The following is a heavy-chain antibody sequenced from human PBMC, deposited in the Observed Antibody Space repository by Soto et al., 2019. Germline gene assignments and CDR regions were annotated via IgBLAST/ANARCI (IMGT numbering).Heavy chain of an antibody. CDR1: GGSISSGGYY. V-gene: IGHV4-31*03. CDR3: AFITSKQWNYIDV. D-gene: IGHD2-8*01. Sequence: SETLSLTCTVSGGSISSGGYYWSWIRQHPGKGLEWIGYIYYSGSTYYNPSLKSRVTISVDTSKNQFSLKLSSVTAADTAVYYCAFITSKQWNYIDVWGKGTMVTVSS. J-gene: IGHJ6*03. CDR2: IYYSGST.